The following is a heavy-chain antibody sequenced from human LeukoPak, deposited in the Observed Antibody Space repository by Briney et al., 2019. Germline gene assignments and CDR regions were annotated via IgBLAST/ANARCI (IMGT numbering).Heavy chain of an antibody. CDR3: ARDINSSSRDKTNWFDP. D-gene: IGHD6-6*01. CDR1: GYTFTSYA. J-gene: IGHJ5*02. V-gene: IGHV7-4-1*02. Sequence: ASVKVSCKASGYTFTSYAMHWVRQAPGQGLEWMGWINTNTGNPTYAQGFTGRFVFSLDTSVSTAYLQISSLKAEDTAVYYCARDINSSSRDKTNWFDPWGQGTLVTVSS. CDR2: INTNTGNP.